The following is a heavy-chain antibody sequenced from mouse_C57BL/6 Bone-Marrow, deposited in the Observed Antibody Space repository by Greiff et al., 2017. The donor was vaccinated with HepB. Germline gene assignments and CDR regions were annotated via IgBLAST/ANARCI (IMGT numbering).Heavy chain of an antibody. D-gene: IGHD2-5*01. CDR1: GFSLTSYG. J-gene: IGHJ4*01. CDR3: ARHRYSNYYAMDY. CDR2: IWSDGST. V-gene: IGHV2-6-1*01. Sequence: QVQVVESGPGLVAPSQSLSITCTVSGFSLTSYGVHWVRQPPGKGLEWLVVIWSDGSTTYNSALKSRLSISKDNSKSQVFLKMNSLQTDDTAMYYCARHRYSNYYAMDYWGQGTSVTVSS.